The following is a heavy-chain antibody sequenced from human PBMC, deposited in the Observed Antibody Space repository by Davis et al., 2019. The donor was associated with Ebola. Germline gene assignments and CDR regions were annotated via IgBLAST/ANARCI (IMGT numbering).Heavy chain of an antibody. J-gene: IGHJ4*02. V-gene: IGHV3-23*01. Sequence: GGSLRLSCAASGFSFSSYGMNWVRQAPGKGLEWVSAISGSGGSTYYADSVKGRFTISRDNSKNTLYLQMNSLRAEDTAVYYCVRDRDSSSWYIDYWGQGTLVTVSS. CDR2: ISGSGGST. CDR3: VRDRDSSSWYIDY. CDR1: GFSFSSYG. D-gene: IGHD6-13*01.